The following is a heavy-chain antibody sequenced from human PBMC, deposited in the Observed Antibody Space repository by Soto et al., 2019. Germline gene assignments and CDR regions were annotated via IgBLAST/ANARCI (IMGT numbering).Heavy chain of an antibody. J-gene: IGHJ4*02. CDR3: ERPMIGIAGSFDY. Sequence: QVQLVESGGGVVQPGRSLRLSCAASGFTFSSYGMHWVRQAPGKGLEWVAVIWYDGSNKYYADSVKGRFTISRDNSKNTLYLQMNSLRAEDTAVYYCERPMIGIAGSFDYWGQGTLVIVSS. D-gene: IGHD6-13*01. CDR1: GFTFSSYG. CDR2: IWYDGSNK. V-gene: IGHV3-33*01.